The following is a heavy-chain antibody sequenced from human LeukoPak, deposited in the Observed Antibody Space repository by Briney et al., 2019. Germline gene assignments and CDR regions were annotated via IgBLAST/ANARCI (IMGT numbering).Heavy chain of an antibody. D-gene: IGHD3-10*01. CDR1: GGTFSSYA. CDR2: IIPIFGTA. Sequence: SVKVSCKASGGTFSSYAISWVRQAPGQGLEWMGRIIPIFGTANYAQKFQGRVTITTDESTSTAYMELSSLRSEDTAVYYCARAHGSGSYYKVYWFDPWGQGTLVTVSS. V-gene: IGHV1-69*05. J-gene: IGHJ5*02. CDR3: ARAHGSGSYYKVYWFDP.